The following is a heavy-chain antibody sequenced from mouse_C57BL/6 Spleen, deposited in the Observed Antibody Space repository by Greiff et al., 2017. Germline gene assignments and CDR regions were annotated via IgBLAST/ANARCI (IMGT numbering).Heavy chain of an antibody. CDR1: GFNIKDYY. CDR2: IDPEDGDT. Sequence: VQLQQSGAELVRPGASVKLSCTASGFNIKDYYMHWVKQRPEQGLEWIGRIDPEDGDTEYAPKFQGKATMTADTSSNTAYLQLSSLTSEDTAVYYGTTWDYGSSYDFDYWGQGTTLTVSS. CDR3: TTWDYGSSYDFDY. J-gene: IGHJ2*01. D-gene: IGHD1-1*01. V-gene: IGHV14-1*01.